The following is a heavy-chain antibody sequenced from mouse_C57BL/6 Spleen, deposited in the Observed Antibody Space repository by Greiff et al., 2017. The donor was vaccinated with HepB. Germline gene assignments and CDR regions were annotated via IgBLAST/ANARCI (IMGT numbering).Heavy chain of an antibody. CDR1: GYTFTSYW. J-gene: IGHJ2*01. Sequence: QVHVKQSGAELVRPGSSVKLSCKASGYTFTSYWMDWVKQRPGQGLEWIGNIYPSDSETHYNQKFKDKATLTVDKSSSTAYMQLSSLTSEDSAVYYCARSSMVREDYWGQGTTLTVSS. CDR2: IYPSDSET. CDR3: ARSSMVREDY. V-gene: IGHV1-61*01. D-gene: IGHD2-2*01.